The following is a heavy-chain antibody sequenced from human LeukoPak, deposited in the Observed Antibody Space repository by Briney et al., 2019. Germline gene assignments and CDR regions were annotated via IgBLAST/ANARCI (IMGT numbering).Heavy chain of an antibody. Sequence: GGSLRLSCAASGFTVSRYSINWVRQAPGKGLEWVALISYDGTNKNYADSVKGRFTISKDISSNTLFLQMSSLRPEDTAIYYCERGGYLEWLFYPFDPWGQGTLVTVSS. CDR3: ERGGYLEWLFYPFDP. V-gene: IGHV3-30-3*01. CDR2: ISYDGTNK. J-gene: IGHJ5*02. D-gene: IGHD3-3*01. CDR1: GFTVSRYS.